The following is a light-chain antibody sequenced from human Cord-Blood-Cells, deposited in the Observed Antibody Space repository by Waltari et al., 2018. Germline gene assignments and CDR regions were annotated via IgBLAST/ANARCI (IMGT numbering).Light chain of an antibody. J-gene: IGLJ3*02. CDR2: EGS. CDR1: SSDVGSFNL. V-gene: IGLV2-23*01. Sequence: QSALTQPASVSGSPGQTNTISCTGTSSDVGSFNLVSWYQQHPGKAPKLMIYEGSKRPSGVSNRFSGSKSGNTASLTISVLQAEDEADYYCCSYAGSSTVFGGGTKLTVL. CDR3: CSYAGSSTV.